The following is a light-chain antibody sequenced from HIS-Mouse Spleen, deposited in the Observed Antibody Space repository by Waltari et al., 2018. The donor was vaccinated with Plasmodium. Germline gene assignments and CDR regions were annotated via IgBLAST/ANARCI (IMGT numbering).Light chain of an antibody. CDR2: EDS. CDR3: YSTDSSGNHRV. CDR1: ALPKKF. V-gene: IGLV3-10*01. Sequence: SYELTQLPSVSVSPGQTARITCSGDALPKKFAYWYQQKSGQAPVLVSYEDSKRPAGSPERFSGSSSWTMATLTIRGAQVEDEADYYCYSTDSSGNHRVFGGGTKLTVL. J-gene: IGLJ3*02.